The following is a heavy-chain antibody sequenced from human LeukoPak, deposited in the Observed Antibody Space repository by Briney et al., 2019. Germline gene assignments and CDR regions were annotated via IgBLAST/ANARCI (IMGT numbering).Heavy chain of an antibody. CDR3: AHSLTYYYDSSGYSDY. V-gene: IGHV3-23*01. CDR1: GFTFSSYA. CDR2: ISGSGGST. Sequence: GGPLRLSCAASGFTFSSYAMSWVRQAPGKGLEWVSAISGSGGSTYYADSVKGRFTISRDNSKNTLYLQMNSLRAEDTAVYYCAHSLTYYYDSSGYSDYWGQGTLVTVSS. J-gene: IGHJ4*02. D-gene: IGHD3-22*01.